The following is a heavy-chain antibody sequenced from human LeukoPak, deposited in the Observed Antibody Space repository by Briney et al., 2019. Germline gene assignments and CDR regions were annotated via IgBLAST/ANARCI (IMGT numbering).Heavy chain of an antibody. Sequence: SVKVSCKASGGTFSSYAISWVRQAPGQGLEWMGGISPIFGTANYAQKFQGRVTITADESTSTAYMELSSLRSEDTAVYYCASPYCGGDCYSLGAFDIWGQGTMVTVSS. V-gene: IGHV1-69*13. J-gene: IGHJ3*02. CDR1: GGTFSSYA. CDR3: ASPYCGGDCYSLGAFDI. D-gene: IGHD2-21*02. CDR2: ISPIFGTA.